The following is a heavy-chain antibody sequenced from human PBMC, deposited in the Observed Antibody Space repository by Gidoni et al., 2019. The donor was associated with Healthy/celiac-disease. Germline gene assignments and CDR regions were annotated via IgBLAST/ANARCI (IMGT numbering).Heavy chain of an antibody. D-gene: IGHD3-3*01. CDR1: GFTFSSYA. Sequence: EVQLLESGGGLVQPGGSLRLSCAASGFTFSSYAMSWVRPAPGKGMEWVSAISGSGGSTYYADSVKGRFTISRDNSKNTLYLQMNSLRAEDTAVYYCAHGDTNYYYGMDVWGQGTTVTVSS. J-gene: IGHJ6*02. CDR2: ISGSGGST. CDR3: AHGDTNYYYGMDV. V-gene: IGHV3-23*01.